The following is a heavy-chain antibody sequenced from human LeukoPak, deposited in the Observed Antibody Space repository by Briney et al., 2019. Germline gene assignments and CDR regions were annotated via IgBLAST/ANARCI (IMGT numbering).Heavy chain of an antibody. J-gene: IGHJ6*02. V-gene: IGHV1-18*01. D-gene: IGHD3-9*01. CDR1: GYTFTSYG. Sequence: ASVKVSCKASGYTFTSYGISWVRQAPGQGLEWMGWISAYNGNTNYAQKLQGRVTMTTDTSTSTAYMELRSLRSDDTAVYYCARWTYYDILTGYYYYYYGMDVWGQGTTVTVSS. CDR2: ISAYNGNT. CDR3: ARWTYYDILTGYYYYYYGMDV.